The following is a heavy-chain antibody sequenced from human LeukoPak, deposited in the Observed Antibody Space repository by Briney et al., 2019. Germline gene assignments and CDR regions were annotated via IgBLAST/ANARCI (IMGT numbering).Heavy chain of an antibody. Sequence: GGSLRLSCAASGFTFSSYAMSWVRQAPGKGLEWVSAISGSGGSTYYADSVKGRFAISRDNSKNTLYLQMNSLRAEGTAVYYCAKASPGYYSTATSPVDYWGQGTLVTVSS. V-gene: IGHV3-23*01. J-gene: IGHJ4*02. CDR1: GFTFSSYA. CDR3: AKASPGYYSTATSPVDY. D-gene: IGHD3-3*01. CDR2: ISGSGGST.